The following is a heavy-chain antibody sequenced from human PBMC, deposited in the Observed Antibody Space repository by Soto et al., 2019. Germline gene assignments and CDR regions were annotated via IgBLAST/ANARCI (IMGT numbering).Heavy chain of an antibody. CDR1: GFTFSSYV. V-gene: IGHV3-23*01. CDR2: NSGNSADT. D-gene: IGHD6-19*01. CDR3: GKERRGSGWFLCSY. Sequence: GGSLRLSCAASGFTFSSYVMSWVRQAEGKGLEWVSANSGNSADTSYADCVSSLSTNTTDNSNDTLLLQMKSLRADDTSVYYCGKERRGSGWFLCSYWGQGILVTVSS. J-gene: IGHJ1*01.